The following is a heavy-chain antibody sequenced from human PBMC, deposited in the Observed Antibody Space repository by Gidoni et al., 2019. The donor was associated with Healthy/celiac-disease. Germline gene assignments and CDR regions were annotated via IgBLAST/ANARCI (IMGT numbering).Heavy chain of an antibody. CDR3: ARDPHMVATYWYFDL. V-gene: IGHV1-46*01. J-gene: IGHJ2*01. Sequence: QVQLVQSGAEVKKPGASVKVSCKASGYTFTSYYMPWVRQAPGQGLEWMGIINPSGGSTSYAQKFQGRVTMTRDTSTSTVYMELSSLRSEDTAVYYCARDPHMVATYWYFDLWGRGTLVTVSS. CDR2: INPSGGST. CDR1: GYTFTSYY. D-gene: IGHD5-12*01.